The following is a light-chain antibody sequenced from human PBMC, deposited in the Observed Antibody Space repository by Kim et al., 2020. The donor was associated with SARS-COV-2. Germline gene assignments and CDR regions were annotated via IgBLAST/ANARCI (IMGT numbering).Light chain of an antibody. CDR3: AAWDGSLNGWV. CDR2: SNN. J-gene: IGLJ3*02. Sequence: QSVLTQPPSASGTPGQRVTISCSGSSSNIGSNTVNWYQQLPGTAPKLLIYSNNRRPSGVPDRFSGSKSGTSASLAISGLQSQDEADYSCAAWDGSLNGWVFGGGTQLTVL. CDR1: SSNIGSNT. V-gene: IGLV1-44*01.